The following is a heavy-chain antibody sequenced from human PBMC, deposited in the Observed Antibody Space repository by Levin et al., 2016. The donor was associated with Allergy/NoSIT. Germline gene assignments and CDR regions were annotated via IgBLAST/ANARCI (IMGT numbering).Heavy chain of an antibody. CDR2: IAPSDSYT. V-gene: IGHV5-10-1*01. D-gene: IGHD3-22*01. CDR3: ARHASRNYYDSSADDY. Sequence: VRQMPGKGLEWMGRIAPSDSYTNYGPSLQGHVTISADKSISTAYLQWSSLKASDTAMYYCARHASRNYYDSSADDYWGQGTLVTVSS. J-gene: IGHJ4*02.